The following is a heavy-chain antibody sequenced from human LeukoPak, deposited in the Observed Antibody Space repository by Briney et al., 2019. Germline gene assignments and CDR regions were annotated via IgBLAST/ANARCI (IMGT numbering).Heavy chain of an antibody. CDR1: GFTFSNFW. CDR2: IDTDGSET. Sequence: PGGSLRLSCAASGFTFSNFWMSWVRQAPGKGLEWVANIDTDGSETQYVGSVKGRFTASRDNAKNSLYLQMSSLRAEDTAIYYCARIWYFGDNNWRYFDYWGQGTLVTVSS. CDR3: ARIWYFGDNNWRYFDY. D-gene: IGHD1-20*01. V-gene: IGHV3-7*01. J-gene: IGHJ4*02.